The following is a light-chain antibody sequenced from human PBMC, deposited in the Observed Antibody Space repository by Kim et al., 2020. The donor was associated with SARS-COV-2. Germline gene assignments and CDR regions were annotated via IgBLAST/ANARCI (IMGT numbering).Light chain of an antibody. CDR2: QDY. V-gene: IGLV3-1*01. J-gene: IGLJ3*02. CDR1: GLGDKY. Sequence: SYELTQPPSVSVSPGQTATITCSGYGLGDKYTYWYQQQPGQAPVLLIFQDYKRPSSIPERFSGSNSGNTATLTISGTHTMDEADYYCLACDSRTEVF. CDR3: LACDSRTEV.